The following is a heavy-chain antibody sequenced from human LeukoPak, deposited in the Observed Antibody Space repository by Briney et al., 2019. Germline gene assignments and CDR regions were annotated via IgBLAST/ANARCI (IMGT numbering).Heavy chain of an antibody. V-gene: IGHV3-23*01. CDR3: ANSSGCSSPSCYSRVFAS. CDR2: ISGSGGST. J-gene: IGHJ4*02. Sequence: GGSLRLSCTASGFTFSSYAMSWVRQAPGKGLEWVSAISGSGGSTYYADSVKGRFTISRDNSKNTLYLQMNSLRAGDTDVYYCANSSGCSSPSCYSRVFASWGQGTLVTVSS. D-gene: IGHD2-2*01. CDR1: GFTFSSYA.